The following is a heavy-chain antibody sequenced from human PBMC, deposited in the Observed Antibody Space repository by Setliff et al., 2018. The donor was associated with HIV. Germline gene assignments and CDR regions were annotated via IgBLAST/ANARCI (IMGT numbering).Heavy chain of an antibody. D-gene: IGHD3-3*01. CDR3: ARGGAFWSGYYGFDY. CDR1: GGSISSNKW. Sequence: SETLSLTCAVSGGSISSNKWWSWVRQPPGKGLEWIGEIYHSGSTKYNPSLKSRVTISVDKSKNQFSLNLTSVTAADTAVYYCARGGAFWSGYYGFDYWGKGTLVTVSS. V-gene: IGHV4-4*02. CDR2: IYHSGST. J-gene: IGHJ4*02.